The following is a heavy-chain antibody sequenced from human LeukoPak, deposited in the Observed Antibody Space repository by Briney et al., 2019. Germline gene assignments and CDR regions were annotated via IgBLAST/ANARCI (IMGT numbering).Heavy chain of an antibody. CDR2: MNPNSGNT. Sequence: GASVKVSCKASGYTCTTYDINWVRQATGQGLEWMGWMNPNSGNTDYAQKFQGRVTMTRNTSITTAYMELNNLRSEDTAVYYCARGPPEHPQGYWGQGTLVTVSS. CDR3: ARGPPEHPQGY. J-gene: IGHJ4*02. V-gene: IGHV1-8*01. CDR1: GYTCTTYD. D-gene: IGHD1-14*01.